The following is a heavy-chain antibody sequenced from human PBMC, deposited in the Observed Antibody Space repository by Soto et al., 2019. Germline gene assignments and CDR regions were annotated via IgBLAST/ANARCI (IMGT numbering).Heavy chain of an antibody. J-gene: IGHJ3*02. D-gene: IGHD2-2*01. CDR1: GFTFSSYA. V-gene: IGHV3-23*01. CDR2: ISGSGGST. CDR3: AKDGDIVVVPAAPDAFDI. Sequence: EVQLLESGGGLVQPGGSLRLSCAASGFTFSSYAMSWVRQAPGKGLEWVSAISGSGGSTYYADSVKGRFTISRDNSKNTLYLQMNSLRAEDTAVYYCAKDGDIVVVPAAPDAFDICGQGTMVTVSS.